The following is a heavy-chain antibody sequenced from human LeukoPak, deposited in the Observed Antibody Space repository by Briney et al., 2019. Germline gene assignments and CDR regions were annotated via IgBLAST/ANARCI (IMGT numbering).Heavy chain of an antibody. Sequence: GGSLRLSCAASGFTFSTHAMTWVRQAPGRGLEWVTVIGGDHGGIQYADSVKGRFIVSRDNSKSTLYLQMNSLREEDTAVYYCAKCCGGGCFRNFDYWGQGTLVTVSS. CDR1: GFTFSTHA. CDR3: AKCCGGGCFRNFDY. V-gene: IGHV3-23*01. J-gene: IGHJ4*02. D-gene: IGHD2-21*02. CDR2: IGGDHGGI.